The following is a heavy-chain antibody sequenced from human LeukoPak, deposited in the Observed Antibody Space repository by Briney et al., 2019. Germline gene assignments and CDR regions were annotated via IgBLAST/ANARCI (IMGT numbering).Heavy chain of an antibody. Sequence: PARSLRLSCAASGFTFSSYAMSWVRQAPGEGLEWVSAISGSGGSTYYADSVKGRFTISRDNSKNPLYLQMNSLRAEDTAVYYCAKGSRSWYTRGGSNLDYWGQGTLVTVSS. D-gene: IGHD6-13*01. J-gene: IGHJ4*02. CDR3: AKGSRSWYTRGGSNLDY. CDR2: ISGSGGST. CDR1: GFTFSSYA. V-gene: IGHV3-23*01.